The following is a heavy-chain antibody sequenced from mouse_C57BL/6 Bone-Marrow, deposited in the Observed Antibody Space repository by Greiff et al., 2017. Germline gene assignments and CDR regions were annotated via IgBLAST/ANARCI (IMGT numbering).Heavy chain of an antibody. CDR1: GYTFTSYW. D-gene: IGHD1-1*01. CDR3: ARESYYDGSTGFDD. Sequence: QVQLQQPGAELVMPGASVKLSCKASGYTFTSYWMHWVKQRPGQGLEWIGEIDPSDSYTNYNQKFKGKSTLTVDKSSSTAYMQLSSLTSEDSAVYYCARESYYDGSTGFDDWGQGTTLTVSS. CDR2: IDPSDSYT. J-gene: IGHJ2*01. V-gene: IGHV1-69*01.